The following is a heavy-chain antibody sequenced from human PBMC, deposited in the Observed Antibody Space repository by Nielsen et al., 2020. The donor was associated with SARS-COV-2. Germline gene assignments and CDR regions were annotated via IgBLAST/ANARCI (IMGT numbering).Heavy chain of an antibody. J-gene: IGHJ6*02. V-gene: IGHV3-53*01. Sequence: GGSLRLSCAASGFVVSSNYMSWVRQAPGKGLEWVSVMFGGGKTYYADSVKGRFTLSRDNSKNTLYLQMNSLRAGDTAVYYCARASVAGTYYYYYGMDVWGQGTTVTVSS. CDR3: ARASVAGTYYYYYGMDV. D-gene: IGHD6-19*01. CDR1: GFVVSSNY. CDR2: MFGGGKT.